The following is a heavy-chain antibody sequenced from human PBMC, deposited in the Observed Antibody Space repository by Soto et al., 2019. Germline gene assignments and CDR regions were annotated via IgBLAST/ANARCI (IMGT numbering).Heavy chain of an antibody. CDR2: ISSSSSYI. D-gene: IGHD6-13*01. V-gene: IGHV3-21*01. J-gene: IGHJ5*02. Sequence: EVQLVESGGGLVKPGGSLRLSCAASGFTFSSYSMNWVRQAPGKGLEWVSSISSSSSYIYYADSVKGRFTISRDNAKNSLYLQMNSLRAEDTAVYYCAREASSPLLGDSSSWYSPYDPWGQGTLVTVSS. CDR3: AREASSPLLGDSSSWYSPYDP. CDR1: GFTFSSYS.